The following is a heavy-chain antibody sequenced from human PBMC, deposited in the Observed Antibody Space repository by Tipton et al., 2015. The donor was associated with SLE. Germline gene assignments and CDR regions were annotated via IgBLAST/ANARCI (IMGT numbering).Heavy chain of an antibody. CDR2: ISGSGGGGRA. D-gene: IGHD4-17*01. V-gene: IGHV3-23*01. CDR3: ARDIRMTTVTLTFDP. CDR1: GFTFSSYV. Sequence: SLRLSCAASGFTFSSYVMTWVRQAPGKGLEWVSSISGSGGGGRAYYADAVKGRFTISRDNSKNTLYLQMNSLRAEDTAVYYCARDIRMTTVTLTFDPWGQGTLVTVSS. J-gene: IGHJ5*02.